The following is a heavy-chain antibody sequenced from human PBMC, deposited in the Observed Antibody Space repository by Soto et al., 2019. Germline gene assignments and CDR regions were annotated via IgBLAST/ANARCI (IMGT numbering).Heavy chain of an antibody. CDR2: IWNDGSNK. CDR3: ARGDFWSGSDWYFDL. J-gene: IGHJ2*01. D-gene: IGHD3-3*01. V-gene: IGHV3-33*01. Sequence: QVQLVESGGGVVQPGRSLRLSCAASGFSFSSYGMHWVRQAPGKGLEWVAIIWNDGSNKYYVDSVKGRFTISRDNSKNTLYLQMNSLRAEETAVYYCARGDFWSGSDWYFDLWGRGTLVTVSS. CDR1: GFSFSSYG.